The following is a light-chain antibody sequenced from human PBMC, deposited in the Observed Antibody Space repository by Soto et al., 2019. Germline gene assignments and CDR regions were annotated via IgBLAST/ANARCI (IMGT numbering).Light chain of an antibody. CDR2: DAS. CDR3: QKFSSYPLT. Sequence: EFVLTQSAATLSLSPGERYTRSCLASQTVRNNYLAWYQQKPGQAHRLLIYDASSRATGIQDRFSGGGSGTDFTLTISRLEPEDFAVYYCQKFSSYPLTFGGGTKVDIK. V-gene: IGKV3-20*01. J-gene: IGKJ4*01. CDR1: QTVRNNY.